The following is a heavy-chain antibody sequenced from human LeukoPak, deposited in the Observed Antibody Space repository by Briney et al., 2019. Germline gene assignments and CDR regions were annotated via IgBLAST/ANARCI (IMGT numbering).Heavy chain of an antibody. Sequence: GQSRKIASKGSGSSFTNYWIGCVSQLPGKVMEWIGIIYTGDSDTRYTPSFQGQVTISADRSISSAYLQWSSLKASDTAIYYCARPKSSSWSGFDYWGQGTLVTVSS. CDR1: GSSFTNYW. CDR3: ARPKSSSWSGFDY. CDR2: IYTGDSDT. D-gene: IGHD6-13*01. V-gene: IGHV5-51*01. J-gene: IGHJ4*02.